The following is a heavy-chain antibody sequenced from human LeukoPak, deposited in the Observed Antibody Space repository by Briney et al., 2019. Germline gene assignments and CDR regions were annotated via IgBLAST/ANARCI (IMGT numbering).Heavy chain of an antibody. CDR2: IYPGDSDT. Sequence: GESLKISCKGSGYIFTSYWIGWVRQLPGKSLEWMGIIYPGDSDTRYSPSFQGQVTISADKSISNAYLQWSSLKASDTAMYYCARHSRSGGSVSSGYYPDYWGQGTLVTVSS. CDR3: ARHSRSGGSVSSGYYPDY. J-gene: IGHJ4*02. D-gene: IGHD3-22*01. V-gene: IGHV5-51*01. CDR1: GYIFTSYW.